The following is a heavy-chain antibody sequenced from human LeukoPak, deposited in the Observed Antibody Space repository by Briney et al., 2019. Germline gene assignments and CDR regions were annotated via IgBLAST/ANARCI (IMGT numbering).Heavy chain of an antibody. D-gene: IGHD5-18*01. V-gene: IGHV3-48*01. CDR1: GFTFRSYS. J-gene: IGHJ4*02. CDR2: ISHGSSRI. Sequence: GGSLRLSCAAPGFTFRSYSMNWVRQAPGKGLEWISYISHGSSRIFYADFVEGRFTVSRDDAKNALYLQMNSLRVEDTAVYYCARDPGYSYAMDSWGQGTLVIVSS. CDR3: ARDPGYSYAMDS.